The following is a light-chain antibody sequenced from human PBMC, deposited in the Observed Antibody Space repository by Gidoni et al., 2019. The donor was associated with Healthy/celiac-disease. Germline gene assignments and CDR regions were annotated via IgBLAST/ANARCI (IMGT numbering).Light chain of an antibody. CDR3: QQRSNWLT. V-gene: IGKV3-11*01. J-gene: IGKJ4*01. Sequence: EMVLTQSPATLSLSPGESATLSCRASQRVSSNLAWYQQKPGQAPRLLIYDASNRATGIPARFSGSGSGTDFTLTISSLEPEDFAVYYCQQRSNWLTFGGGTKVEIK. CDR1: QRVSSN. CDR2: DAS.